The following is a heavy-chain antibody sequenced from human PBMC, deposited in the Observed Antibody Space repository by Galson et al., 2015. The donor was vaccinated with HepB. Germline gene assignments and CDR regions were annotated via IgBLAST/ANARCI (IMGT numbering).Heavy chain of an antibody. CDR2: IWYDGSNK. J-gene: IGHJ4*02. D-gene: IGHD2-15*01. CDR3: ARAADGVGVVASLGD. Sequence: SLRLSCAASGFTFSSYGMHWVRQAPGKGLEWVADIWYDGSNKYYADSVKGRFTISRGNSKNTLYLQMSSLRAEDTAVYYCARAADGVGVVASLGDWGQGTLVTVSS. CDR1: GFTFSSYG. V-gene: IGHV3-33*01.